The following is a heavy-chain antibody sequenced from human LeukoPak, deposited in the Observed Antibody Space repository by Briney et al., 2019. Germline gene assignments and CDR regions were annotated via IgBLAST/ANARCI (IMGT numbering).Heavy chain of an antibody. J-gene: IGHJ5*02. V-gene: IGHV4-59*11. Sequence: SETLSLTCTGSSDSISSPYWSWIRQPPGKGLEWIAYFVHTGRLVHNPSLTSRATISLDTSKSQFSLTLRSVTAADTAVYYCATGVDLAKIRTWGQGTLVSVSS. CDR2: FVHTGRL. CDR1: SDSISSPY. CDR3: ATGVDLAKIRT. D-gene: IGHD5-12*01.